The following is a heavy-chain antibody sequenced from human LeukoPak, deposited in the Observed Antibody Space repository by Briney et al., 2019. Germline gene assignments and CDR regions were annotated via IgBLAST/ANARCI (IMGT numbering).Heavy chain of an antibody. J-gene: IGHJ4*02. CDR1: GGSISSSSYY. CDR2: IYYSGST. D-gene: IGHD1-7*01. Sequence: PSETLSLTCTVSGGSISSSSYYWGWIRQPPGKGLEWIGSIYYSGSTYYNPSLKSRVPISVDTSKNQFSLKLSSVTAADTAVYYCARRPYNWNYVVFDYWGQGTLVTVSS. CDR3: ARRPYNWNYVVFDY. V-gene: IGHV4-39*01.